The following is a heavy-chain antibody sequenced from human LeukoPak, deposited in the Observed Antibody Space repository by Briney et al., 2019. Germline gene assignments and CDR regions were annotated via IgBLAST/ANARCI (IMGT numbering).Heavy chain of an antibody. J-gene: IGHJ5*02. V-gene: IGHV4-34*01. CDR1: GFTFSNAW. D-gene: IGHD3-16*02. CDR3: ARVASPIIWGSYRRNWFDP. CDR2: INHSGST. Sequence: GSLRLSCAASGFTFSNAWMSWIRQPPGKGLEWIGEINHSGSTNYNPSLKSRVTISVDTSKNQFSLKLSSVTAADTAVYYCARVASPIIWGSYRRNWFDPWGQGTLVTVSS.